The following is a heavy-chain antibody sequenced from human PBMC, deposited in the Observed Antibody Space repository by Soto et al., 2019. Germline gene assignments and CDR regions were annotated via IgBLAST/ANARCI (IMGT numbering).Heavy chain of an antibody. Sequence: QVQLVESGGGVVQPGRSLRLSCAASGFTFSSYGMHWVRQAPGKGLEWVAVISYDGSNKYYADSVKGRFTISRDNSKNTLYLQMNSLRAEYTAVYYCAKSYFGYSYGYPFDYWGQGTLVTVSS. V-gene: IGHV3-30*18. D-gene: IGHD5-18*01. J-gene: IGHJ4*02. CDR1: GFTFSSYG. CDR3: AKSYFGYSYGYPFDY. CDR2: ISYDGSNK.